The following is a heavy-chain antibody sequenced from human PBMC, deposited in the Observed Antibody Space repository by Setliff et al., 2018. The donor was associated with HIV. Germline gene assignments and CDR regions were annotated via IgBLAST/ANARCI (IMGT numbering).Heavy chain of an antibody. J-gene: IGHJ4*02. Sequence: ASVKVSCKASGYTFTGYYMHWVRQAPGQGLEWMGWINPNSGGTNYAQKFQGRVTMTRDTSISTAYMELSRLKSDDAAVYYCAREGISGSYFDYWGQGTLVTVSS. CDR1: GYTFTGYY. D-gene: IGHD1-26*01. V-gene: IGHV1-2*02. CDR2: INPNSGGT. CDR3: AREGISGSYFDY.